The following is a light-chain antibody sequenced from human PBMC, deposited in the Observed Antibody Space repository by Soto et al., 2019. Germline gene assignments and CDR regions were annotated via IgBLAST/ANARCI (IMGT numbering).Light chain of an antibody. CDR2: DVS. CDR1: SSDVGAYNY. CDR3: SSYTSSNTYV. J-gene: IGLJ1*01. V-gene: IGLV2-14*03. Sequence: QSALTQPASVSGSPGQSITISCTGTSSDVGAYNYVSWYQQHPGKAPKLMIYDVSNRPSGVSNRFSGSKSGNTASLTISGLQAEDEAEYYCSSYTSSNTYVFGTGTKVTVL.